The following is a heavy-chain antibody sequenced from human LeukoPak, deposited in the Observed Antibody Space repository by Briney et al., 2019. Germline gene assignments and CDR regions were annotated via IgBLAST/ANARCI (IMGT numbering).Heavy chain of an antibody. J-gene: IGHJ6*02. D-gene: IGHD2-15*01. CDR2: ISGSGGST. V-gene: IGHV3-23*01. Sequence: PGGSLRLSCAASGFTFSSYAMSWVRQAPGKGLEWVSAISGSGGSTYYADSVKGRFTISRDNSKNTLYLQMNSLRAEDTAVYYCARSLGYCSGGSCYSPHYYYYYYGMDVWGQGTTVTVSS. CDR1: GFTFSSYA. CDR3: ARSLGYCSGGSCYSPHYYYYYYGMDV.